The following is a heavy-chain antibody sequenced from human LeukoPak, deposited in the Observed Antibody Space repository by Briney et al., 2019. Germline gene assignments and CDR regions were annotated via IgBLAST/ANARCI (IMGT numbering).Heavy chain of an antibody. J-gene: IGHJ4*02. CDR3: ARAIESAGPNYFDY. V-gene: IGHV3-23*01. Sequence: GGSLRLSCVASGFTFGSYAINWARQAPGKGLEWVSSISGGSDYIDYADSVKGHFTISRDNSRNTLYPQMNSLRAEDTAIYYCARAIESAGPNYFDYWGQGTLVTVSS. CDR1: GFTFGSYA. CDR2: ISGGSDYI. D-gene: IGHD3-22*01.